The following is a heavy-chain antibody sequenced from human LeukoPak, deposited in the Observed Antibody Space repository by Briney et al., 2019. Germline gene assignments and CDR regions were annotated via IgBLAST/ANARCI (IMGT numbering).Heavy chain of an antibody. Sequence: ASVKVSCKASGYTFTGYYMHWVRQAPGQGLEWMGWINPNSGGTNYAQKFQGRVTMTRDTSISTAYMELRSLRSDDTAVYYCARGDGYKGGYWFDPWGQGTLVTVSS. CDR1: GYTFTGYY. CDR2: INPNSGGT. V-gene: IGHV1-2*02. J-gene: IGHJ5*02. CDR3: ARGDGYKGGYWFDP. D-gene: IGHD5-24*01.